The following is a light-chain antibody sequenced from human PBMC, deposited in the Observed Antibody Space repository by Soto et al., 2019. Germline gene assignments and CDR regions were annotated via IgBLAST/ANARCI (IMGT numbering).Light chain of an antibody. V-gene: IGKV2-30*01. CDR1: QSLVNSDGNTY. CDR3: MQGSHWPRT. Sequence: EVVMTQSPLSLLVTLGQPASISCRSSQSLVNSDGNTYLNWFHQRPGQSPRRLIYKVSNRDSGVPDRFSGSGSGTDFTLRISRVEAEDVGVYYCMQGSHWPRTFGQGTRVEIK. CDR2: KVS. J-gene: IGKJ1*01.